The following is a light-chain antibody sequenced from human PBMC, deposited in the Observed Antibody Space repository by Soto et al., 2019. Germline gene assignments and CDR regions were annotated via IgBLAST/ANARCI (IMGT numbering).Light chain of an antibody. Sequence: QSALTQPASVSGSPGQSITISCSGSSSDIGAYDYVSWYQQHPGKAPKLLIYEVTSRPSGVSHRFSGSKSGNTASLSISGLQLEDDADYYRSSYTSTSTPLIFGGGTKLTVL. J-gene: IGLJ2*01. CDR2: EVT. CDR3: SSYTSTSTPLI. CDR1: SSDIGAYDY. V-gene: IGLV2-14*01.